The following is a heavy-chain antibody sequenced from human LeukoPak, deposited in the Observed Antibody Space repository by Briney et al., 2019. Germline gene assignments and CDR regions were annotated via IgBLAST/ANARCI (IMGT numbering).Heavy chain of an antibody. D-gene: IGHD3-10*01. Sequence: GGSLRLSCAASGFTFSSYAMSWVRQAPGKGLEWVSAISGSGGSTYYADSVKGRFTISRDSSKNTLYLQMNSLRAEDTAVYYCAKLSEYGSGSYTYFDYWGQGTLVTVSS. J-gene: IGHJ4*02. CDR3: AKLSEYGSGSYTYFDY. CDR2: ISGSGGST. V-gene: IGHV3-23*01. CDR1: GFTFSSYA.